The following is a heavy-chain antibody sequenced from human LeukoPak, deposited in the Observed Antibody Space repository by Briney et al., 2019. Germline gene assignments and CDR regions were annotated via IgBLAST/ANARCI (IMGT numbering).Heavy chain of an antibody. V-gene: IGHV4-34*01. Sequence: SETLSLTCAVYGGSFSGYYWSWIRQPPGKGLEWIGEINHSRSTNYNPSLKSRVTISVDTSKNQFSLKLSSVTAADTAVYYCARGLTGESGSYLTWFDPWGQGTLVTVSS. CDR1: GGSFSGYY. D-gene: IGHD1-26*01. CDR2: INHSRST. CDR3: ARGLTGESGSYLTWFDP. J-gene: IGHJ5*02.